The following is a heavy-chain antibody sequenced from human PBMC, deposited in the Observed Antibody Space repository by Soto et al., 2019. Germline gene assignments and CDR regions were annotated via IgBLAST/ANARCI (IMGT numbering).Heavy chain of an antibody. Sequence: QVQLVQSGAEVTKPGSSVKVSCKASGGTFSRSAISCVRQAPGQGLEWMGGIIPIFGTANYAQKFQVRVTITADKSTSTAYMELSSLRSEDTAVYYCARETYYYDSSGPTFDYWGQGTLVTVSS. CDR1: GGTFSRSA. CDR3: ARETYYYDSSGPTFDY. D-gene: IGHD3-22*01. V-gene: IGHV1-69*06. CDR2: IIPIFGTA. J-gene: IGHJ4*02.